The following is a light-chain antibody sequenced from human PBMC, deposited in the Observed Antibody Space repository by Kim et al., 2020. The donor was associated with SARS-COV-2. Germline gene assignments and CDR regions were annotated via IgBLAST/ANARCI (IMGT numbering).Light chain of an antibody. CDR3: QQYYSYPLT. CDR2: AAS. J-gene: IGKJ4*01. V-gene: IGKV1-8*01. Sequence: ASIGDRVTITCRASQGISTYLAWYQQKPGKAPNLLIYAASTLQSGVPSRFSGSGSGTDFTLTISCLKSEDIANYYCQQYYSYPLTFGGGTKVDIK. CDR1: QGISTY.